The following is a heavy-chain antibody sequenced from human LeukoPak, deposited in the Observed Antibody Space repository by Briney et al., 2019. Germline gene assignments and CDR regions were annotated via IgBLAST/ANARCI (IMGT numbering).Heavy chain of an antibody. CDR3: ARAGSSWYLGWFDP. CDR1: GFTLSTYA. J-gene: IGHJ5*02. D-gene: IGHD6-13*01. Sequence: GSLRLSCAASGFTLSTYAMSWIRQPPGKGLEWIGYIYYSGSTNYNPSLKSRVTILVDTSKNQFSLKLSSVTAADTAVYFCARAGSSWYLGWFDPWGQGTLVTVSS. CDR2: IYYSGST. V-gene: IGHV4-59*01.